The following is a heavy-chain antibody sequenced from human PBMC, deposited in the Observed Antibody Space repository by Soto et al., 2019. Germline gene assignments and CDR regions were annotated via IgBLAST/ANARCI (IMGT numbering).Heavy chain of an antibody. CDR2: IKQDGSEK. D-gene: IGHD3-9*01. Sequence: EVQLVESGGGLVQPGGSLRLSCAASGFTFSSYWMSWVRQAPGKGLEWVANIKQDGSEKYYVDSVKGRFTISRDNAKNSLYLQMNSLRAEDTAVYYCARGSYYDILTGYFVWGQGTLVTVSS. V-gene: IGHV3-7*03. CDR1: GFTFSSYW. J-gene: IGHJ4*02. CDR3: ARGSYYDILTGYFV.